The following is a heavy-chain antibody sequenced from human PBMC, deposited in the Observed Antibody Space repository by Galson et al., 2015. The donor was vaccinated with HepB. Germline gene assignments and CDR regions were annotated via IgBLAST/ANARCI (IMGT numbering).Heavy chain of an antibody. J-gene: IGHJ4*02. CDR1: GFTFSSYA. D-gene: IGHD1-14*01. Sequence: SLRLACAASGFTFSSYAMHWVRQAPGKGLECVAVISYDGSNKYYADSVKGRFTISRDNSKNTLYLQMNSLRAEDMAVYYCARVLTYYFDYWGQGTLVTVSS. CDR2: ISYDGSNK. CDR3: ARVLTYYFDY. V-gene: IGHV3-30*04.